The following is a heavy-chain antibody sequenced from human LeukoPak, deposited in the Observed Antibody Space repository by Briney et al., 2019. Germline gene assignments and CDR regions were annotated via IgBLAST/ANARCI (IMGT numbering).Heavy chain of an antibody. CDR1: GYTFTGYY. CDR3: ARDLKGDYDYVWGSYRYRDAFDI. CDR2: INPNSGGT. Sequence: ASVKVSCKASGYTFTGYYMHWVRQAPGQGLEWMGWINPNSGGTNYAQKFQGRVTMTRDTSISTAYMELSRLRSDDTAVYYCARDLKGDYDYVWGSYRYRDAFDIWGQGTMVTVSS. D-gene: IGHD3-16*02. J-gene: IGHJ3*02. V-gene: IGHV1-2*02.